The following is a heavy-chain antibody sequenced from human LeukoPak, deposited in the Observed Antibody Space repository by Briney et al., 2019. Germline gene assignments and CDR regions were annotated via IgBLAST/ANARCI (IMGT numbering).Heavy chain of an antibody. CDR2: ISYDGSNK. CDR3: ARDVALPSYYYGMDV. V-gene: IGHV3-30-3*01. D-gene: IGHD5-12*01. J-gene: IGHJ6*02. CDR1: GLTFSSYA. Sequence: PGGSLRLSCAASGLTFSSYAMHWVRQASGKGLEWVAVISYDGSNKYYADSVKGRFTISRDNSKNTLYLQMNSLRAEDTAVYYCARDVALPSYYYGMDVWGQGTTVTVSS.